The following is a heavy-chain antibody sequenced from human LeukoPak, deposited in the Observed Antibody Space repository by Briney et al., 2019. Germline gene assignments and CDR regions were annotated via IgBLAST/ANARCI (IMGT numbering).Heavy chain of an antibody. CDR2: VSHSGST. CDR1: GGSVSNTNYC. CDR3: ARQVVRAVTCWFDA. V-gene: IGHV4-39*01. J-gene: IGHJ5*02. Sequence: PSETLSLTCTVSGGSVSNTNYCWAWLRHPPGKGVGWIGSVSHSGSTYYNPSLKSRVSTSVDTSKNQFSLNLSSVTAADTAVYYCARQVVRAVTCWFDAWGQGSLVTVSS. D-gene: IGHD3-10*01.